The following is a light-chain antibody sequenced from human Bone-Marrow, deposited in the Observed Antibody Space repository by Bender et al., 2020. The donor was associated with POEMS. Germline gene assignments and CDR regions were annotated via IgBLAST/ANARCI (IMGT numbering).Light chain of an antibody. V-gene: IGLV2-14*02. Sequence: HSALTQPASVSESPGQSISISCTGTSRDVGSYKFVSWYQQKPGQSPVLVIYQDDTRPSGIPERFSGSNSGNTATLTISGLQTEDEADYYCSSYAGSNDLVFGGGTKLTVL. CDR3: SSYAGSNDLV. J-gene: IGLJ2*01. CDR2: QDD. CDR1: SRDVGSYKF.